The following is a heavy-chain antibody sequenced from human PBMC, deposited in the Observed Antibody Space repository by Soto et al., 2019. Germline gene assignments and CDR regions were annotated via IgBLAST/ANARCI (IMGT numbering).Heavy chain of an antibody. D-gene: IGHD3-22*01. CDR1: GFTFSNAW. J-gene: IGHJ5*02. V-gene: IGHV3-15*07. CDR2: IKSKTDGGTT. Sequence: GSLRLSCAASGFTFSNAWMNWVRQAPGKGLEWVGRIKSKTDGGTTDYAAPVKGRFTISRDDSKNTLYLQMNSLKTEDTAVYYCSWDLEDDSSGYYYGGIWFDPWGQGTLVTVSS. CDR3: SWDLEDDSSGYYYGGIWFDP.